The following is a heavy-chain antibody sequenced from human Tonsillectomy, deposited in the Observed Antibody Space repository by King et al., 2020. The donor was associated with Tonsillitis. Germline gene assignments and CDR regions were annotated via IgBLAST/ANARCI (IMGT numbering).Heavy chain of an antibody. CDR2: IYSGGSST. Sequence: VQLVESGGGLVQPGGSLRLSCAASGFTFSSYAMSWVRQAPGKGLEWVSVIYSGGSSTYYADSVKGRFTISRDNSKNTLYLQMNSLRAEDTAVYYCAKVMNSGSYYGTWYFDLWGRGTLVTVSS. J-gene: IGHJ2*01. CDR3: AKVMNSGSYYGTWYFDL. V-gene: IGHV3-23*03. D-gene: IGHD1-26*01. CDR1: GFTFSSYA.